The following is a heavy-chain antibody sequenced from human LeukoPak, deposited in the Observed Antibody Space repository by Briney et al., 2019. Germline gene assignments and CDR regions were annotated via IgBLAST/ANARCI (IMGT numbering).Heavy chain of an antibody. D-gene: IGHD3-22*01. J-gene: IGHJ4*02. V-gene: IGHV4-30-2*01. CDR1: GGSISSGGYS. Sequence: RSSETLSLTCAVSGGSISSGGYSWSWIRQPPGKGLEWIGYIYHSGSTYYNPSLKSRVTISVDRSKNQFSLKLSSVTAADTAVYYCARGPAWYYYDSSGYYLFDYWGQGTLVTVSS. CDR3: ARGPAWYYYDSSGYYLFDY. CDR2: IYHSGST.